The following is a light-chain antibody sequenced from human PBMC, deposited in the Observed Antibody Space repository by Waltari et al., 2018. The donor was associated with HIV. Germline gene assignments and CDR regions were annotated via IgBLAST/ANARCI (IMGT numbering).Light chain of an antibody. J-gene: IGLJ3*02. Sequence: QSVLTQPPSVSAAPGQKVTISCSGSSSNIGNNYVSWYQQLPGTAPKLLIYDNNKPPSGIPDRFSVSKSGTSATLGITGLQTGDEADYYCGTWDSSLSAGRVFGGGTKLTVL. CDR3: GTWDSSLSAGRV. CDR2: DNN. CDR1: SSNIGNNY. V-gene: IGLV1-51*01.